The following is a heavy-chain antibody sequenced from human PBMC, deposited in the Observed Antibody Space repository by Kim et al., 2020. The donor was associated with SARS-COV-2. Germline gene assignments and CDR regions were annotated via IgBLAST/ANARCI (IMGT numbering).Heavy chain of an antibody. CDR1: GGSFSGYY. Sequence: SETLSLTCAVYGGSFSGYYWSWIRQPPGKGLEWIGEINHSGSTNYNPSLKSRVTISVDTSKNQFSLKLSSVTAADTAVYYCARGRYSSSWYGWVYFDYWGQATLVTVSS. J-gene: IGHJ4*02. CDR3: ARGRYSSSWYGWVYFDY. V-gene: IGHV4-34*01. CDR2: INHSGST. D-gene: IGHD6-13*01.